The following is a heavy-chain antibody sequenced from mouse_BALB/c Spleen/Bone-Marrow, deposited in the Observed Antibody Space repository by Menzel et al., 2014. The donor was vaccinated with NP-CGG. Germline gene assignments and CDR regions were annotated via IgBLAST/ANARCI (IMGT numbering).Heavy chain of an antibody. V-gene: IGHV5-9*02. D-gene: IGHD2-4*01. J-gene: IGHJ2*01. CDR3: ARRRGYDYAFDY. CDR2: IRSGGTDT. CDR1: GFAFSSYD. Sequence: EVQGAESGGGLVKPGGSLKLSCAASGFAFSSYDMPWVRQTPEKRLEWVATIRSGGTDTYYSDSVKGRITISRDNARNTLYLQMSSLRSEDTALYYCARRRGYDYAFDYWGQGTTLTVSS.